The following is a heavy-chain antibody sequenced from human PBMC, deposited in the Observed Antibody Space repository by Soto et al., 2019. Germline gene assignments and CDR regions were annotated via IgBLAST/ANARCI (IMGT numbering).Heavy chain of an antibody. CDR2: IIPIFGTA. CDR3: ARARAQLHGYYYYGMDV. J-gene: IGHJ6*02. CDR1: GGTFSSYA. Sequence: ASVKVSCKASGGTFSSYAISWVRQAPGQGLEWMGGIIPIFGTANYAQKFQGRVTITADESTSTAYMELSSLRSEDTAVYYCARARAQLHGYYYYGMDVWGQGTTVTVSS. V-gene: IGHV1-69*13. D-gene: IGHD2-2*01.